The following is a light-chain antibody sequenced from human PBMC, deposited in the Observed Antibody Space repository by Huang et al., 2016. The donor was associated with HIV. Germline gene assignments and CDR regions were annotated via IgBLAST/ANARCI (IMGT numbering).Light chain of an antibody. J-gene: IGKJ4*01. CDR2: DAS. CDR3: QQFNHYPLT. CDR1: QGISNT. Sequence: QLTQSPSSLSVSVGDRVTITCRASQGISNTVAWYQQKPGKAPKLLIDDASSLQTGAPSRFSGSGSGTDFTLTISSLQPEDCATYYCQQFNHYPLTFGGGTKVEIE. V-gene: IGKV1D-13*01.